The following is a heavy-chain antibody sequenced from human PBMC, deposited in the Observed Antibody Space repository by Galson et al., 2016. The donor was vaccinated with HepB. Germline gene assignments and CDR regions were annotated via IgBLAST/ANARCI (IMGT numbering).Heavy chain of an antibody. Sequence: SLRLSCAASGFNFISYRMNWVRQAPGKGLEWISFISTSSTTIYYADSVKGRFTISRDNPKKSLYLQMNSLRAEDTAVYYCARVGDNNNWYLGDAFDVWGQGTVVTVSS. CDR3: ARVGDNNNWYLGDAFDV. J-gene: IGHJ3*01. CDR2: ISTSSTTI. CDR1: GFNFISYR. V-gene: IGHV3-48*01. D-gene: IGHD6-13*01.